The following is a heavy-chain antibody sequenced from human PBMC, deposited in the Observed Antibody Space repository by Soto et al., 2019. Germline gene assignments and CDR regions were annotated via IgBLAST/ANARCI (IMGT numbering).Heavy chain of an antibody. CDR2: IYYSGNT. D-gene: IGHD2-15*01. J-gene: IGHJ5*02. CDR1: GGSISSSSYY. Sequence: SDTLSLTCTVSGGSISSSSYYWGWIRQPPGKGLEWIGSIYYSGNTYYNPSLRGRVTISVDKSNNQFSLTLKYVTAADTAVYYCATLPPRIEVTVLPIPTWGQGTLVTVS. CDR3: ATLPPRIEVTVLPIPT. V-gene: IGHV4-39*07.